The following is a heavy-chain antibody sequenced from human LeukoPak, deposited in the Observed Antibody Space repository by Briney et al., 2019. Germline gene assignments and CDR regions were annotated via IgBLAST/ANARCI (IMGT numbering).Heavy chain of an antibody. D-gene: IGHD3-22*01. Sequence: ASVKVSCKASGYTFTGYYMHWVRQAPGQGLEWMGWINPNSGGTNYAQKFQGRVTMTRDTSISTAYMELSRLRSDDTAVYYCARDRANYYDSTGSYYFDYWGQGTLVTVSS. CDR2: INPNSGGT. J-gene: IGHJ4*02. V-gene: IGHV1-2*02. CDR3: ARDRANYYDSTGSYYFDY. CDR1: GYTFTGYY.